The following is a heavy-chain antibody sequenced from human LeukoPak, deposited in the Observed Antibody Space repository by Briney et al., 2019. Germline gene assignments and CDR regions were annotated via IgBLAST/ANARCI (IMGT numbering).Heavy chain of an antibody. V-gene: IGHV3-73*01. CDR2: VRRNYET. Sequence: PGGSLRLSCAAPGFTLSGSHMHWVRQAPGKGLEWVGHVRRNYETAYGASVKGRFTISRDDSENTAYLHMNNLKTEDTAIYFCARQTNSCHDYWGQGTLVTVSS. D-gene: IGHD2-2*01. CDR1: GFTLSGSH. J-gene: IGHJ4*02. CDR3: ARQTNSCHDY.